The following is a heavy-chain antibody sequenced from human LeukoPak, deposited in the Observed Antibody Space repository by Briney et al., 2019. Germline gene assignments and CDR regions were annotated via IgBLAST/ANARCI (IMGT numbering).Heavy chain of an antibody. J-gene: IGHJ4*02. Sequence: PGGSLRLSCAASGFSFSTYAMSWVRQAPGKGLEWVSSINNSGRTTHYADSVKGRFTISRDNSKNTLYLQVNSLRAEDTAVFYCAKIRGTATVPSTDYWGQGTLVTVSS. D-gene: IGHD6-13*01. V-gene: IGHV3-23*01. CDR3: AKIRGTATVPSTDY. CDR1: GFSFSTYA. CDR2: INNSGRTT.